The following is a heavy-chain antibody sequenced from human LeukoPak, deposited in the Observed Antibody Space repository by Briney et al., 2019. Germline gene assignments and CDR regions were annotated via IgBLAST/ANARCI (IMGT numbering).Heavy chain of an antibody. D-gene: IGHD6-13*01. CDR3: ARAPITSYSSSWYYFDY. V-gene: IGHV3-64*01. J-gene: IGHJ4*02. CDR2: ISSNGGST. CDR1: GFTFSSYA. Sequence: LTGGSLRLSCAASGFTFSSYAMPWVRQAPGRGLEYVSAISSNGGSTYYANSVKGRFTISRDNSKNTLYLQMGSLRAEDMAVYYCARAPITSYSSSWYYFDYWGQGTLVTASS.